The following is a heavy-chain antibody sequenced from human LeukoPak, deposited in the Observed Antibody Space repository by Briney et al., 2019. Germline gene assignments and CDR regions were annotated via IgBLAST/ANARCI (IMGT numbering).Heavy chain of an antibody. CDR3: ARAKEWLLDYGMDV. CDR1: GYTFTGYY. Sequence: GASVKVSCKASGYTFTGYYMHWVRQAPGQGLEWMGWINPDNGGTNYAQKFQGRVTMTRDTSISTAYMELSRLRSDDTAVYYCARAKEWLLDYGMDVWGQGTTVTVSS. CDR2: INPDNGGT. V-gene: IGHV1-2*02. D-gene: IGHD3-3*01. J-gene: IGHJ6*02.